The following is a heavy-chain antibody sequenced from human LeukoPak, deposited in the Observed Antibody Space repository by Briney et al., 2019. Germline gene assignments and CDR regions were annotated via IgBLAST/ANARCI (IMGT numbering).Heavy chain of an antibody. J-gene: IGHJ4*02. D-gene: IGHD3-22*01. CDR1: GYSFTSYW. Sequence: GESLKISCKGSGYSFTSYWIGWVRQMPGKGLEWMGIIYPGDSDTRYSPSFQGQVTISADKSISTAYLQWSSLKASDTAMYYCARDFEYYYDSSGYYRDYWGQGTLVTVSS. CDR2: IYPGDSDT. CDR3: ARDFEYYYDSSGYYRDY. V-gene: IGHV5-51*01.